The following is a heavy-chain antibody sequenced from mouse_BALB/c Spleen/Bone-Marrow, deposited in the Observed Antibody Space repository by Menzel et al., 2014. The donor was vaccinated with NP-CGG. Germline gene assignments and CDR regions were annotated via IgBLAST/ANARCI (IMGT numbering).Heavy chain of an antibody. D-gene: IGHD2-3*01. V-gene: IGHV1-69*02. CDR3: TRTYEYFDY. J-gene: IGHJ2*01. CDR1: GYTFTSYW. CDR2: IYPSDNYT. Sequence: QVQLKESGAELVRPGASVKLSCKASGYTFTSYWINWVKQRPGQGLEWIGNIYPSDNYTNYNQKFKDKATLTVDKSSSTAYMQLSSPTSEDSAVYYCTRTYEYFDYWGQGTTLTVSP.